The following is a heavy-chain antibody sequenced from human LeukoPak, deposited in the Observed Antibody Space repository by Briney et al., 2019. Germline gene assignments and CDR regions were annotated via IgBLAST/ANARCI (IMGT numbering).Heavy chain of an antibody. CDR1: GFTFSSYG. J-gene: IGHJ4*02. Sequence: GGSLRLSCAASGFTFSSYGMHWVRQAPGKGLEWVAVISYDGSNKYYADSVKGRFTISRDNSKTTLYLQMNSLSDEDTVVYYCASGRYGSGSYEFDYWGQGTLVTVSS. CDR3: ASGRYGSGSYEFDY. V-gene: IGHV3-30*03. CDR2: ISYDGSNK. D-gene: IGHD3-10*01.